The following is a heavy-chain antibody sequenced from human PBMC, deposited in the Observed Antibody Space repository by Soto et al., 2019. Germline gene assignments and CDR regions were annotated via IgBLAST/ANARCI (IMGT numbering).Heavy chain of an antibody. J-gene: IGHJ4*02. Sequence: QVQLVESGGGVVQPGTSLRLSCAASGFTFSSYAMHWVRQAPGKGLEWVAVVSYDGSHEFYADFVEGRFTIARDNSKDTLYLQMNSLRAEDTAVYYCAKDVNDPHNYGDYNFHYWGQGTLVTVYS. CDR3: AKDVNDPHNYGDYNFHY. CDR1: GFTFSSYA. CDR2: VSYDGSHE. V-gene: IGHV3-30*18. D-gene: IGHD4-17*01.